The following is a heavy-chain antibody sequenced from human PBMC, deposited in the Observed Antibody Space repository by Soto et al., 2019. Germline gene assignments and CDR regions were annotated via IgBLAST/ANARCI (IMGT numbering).Heavy chain of an antibody. D-gene: IGHD6-19*01. J-gene: IGHJ4*02. CDR2: ISSSSSTI. Sequence: EVQLVESGGGLVQPGGSLRLSCAASGCTFSSYSMNWVRQAPGKGLEWVSYISSSSSTIYYADSVKGRFTISRDNAKNSLYLQMNSLRDEDTAVYYCASVWAGTFDYWGQGTLVTVSS. CDR3: ASVWAGTFDY. CDR1: GCTFSSYS. V-gene: IGHV3-48*02.